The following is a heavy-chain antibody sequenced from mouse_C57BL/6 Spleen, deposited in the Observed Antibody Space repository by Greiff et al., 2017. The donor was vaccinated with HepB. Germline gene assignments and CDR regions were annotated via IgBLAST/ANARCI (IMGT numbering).Heavy chain of an antibody. J-gene: IGHJ2*01. CDR3: ARGGGYYGSFYYFDY. Sequence: LMESGPELVKPGASVKISCKASGYSFTGYYMHWVKQSHGNILDWIGYIYPYNGVSSYNQKFKGKATLTVDKSSSTAYMELRSLTSEDSAVYYCARGGGYYGSFYYFDYWGQGTTLTVSS. CDR2: IYPYNGVS. D-gene: IGHD1-1*01. V-gene: IGHV1-31*01. CDR1: GYSFTGYY.